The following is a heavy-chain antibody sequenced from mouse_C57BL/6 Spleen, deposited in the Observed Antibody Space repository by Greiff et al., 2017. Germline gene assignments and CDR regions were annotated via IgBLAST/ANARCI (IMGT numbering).Heavy chain of an antibody. CDR3: ARAKGYYDYDYAMDY. D-gene: IGHD2-4*01. CDR2: IYPGDGDT. V-gene: IGHV1-82*01. CDR1: GYAFSSSW. Sequence: VMLVESGPELVKPGASVKISCKASGYAFSSSWMNWVKQRPGKGLEWIGRIYPGDGDTNYNGKFKGKATLTADKSSSTAYMQLSSLTSEDSAVYFCARAKGYYDYDYAMDYWGQGTSVTVSS. J-gene: IGHJ4*01.